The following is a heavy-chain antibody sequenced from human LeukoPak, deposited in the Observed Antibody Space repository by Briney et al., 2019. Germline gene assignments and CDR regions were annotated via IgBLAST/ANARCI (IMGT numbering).Heavy chain of an antibody. CDR2: INPSGGST. Sequence: ASVKVSCKASGYXFTSYYIHWVRQAPGQGPEWMGIINPSGGSTSYAQKFQGRVTMTRDTSTNTVYMELSSLRSEDTAVYYCARDFCGGDCYSPDYWGQGTLVTVSS. J-gene: IGHJ4*02. D-gene: IGHD2-21*02. CDR3: ARDFCGGDCYSPDY. CDR1: GYXFTSYY. V-gene: IGHV1-46*01.